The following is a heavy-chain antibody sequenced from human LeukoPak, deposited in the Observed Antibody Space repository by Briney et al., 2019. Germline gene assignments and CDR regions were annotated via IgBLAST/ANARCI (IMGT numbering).Heavy chain of an antibody. V-gene: IGHV1-18*01. CDR2: ISAYNGNT. Sequence: ASVKVSGKASGYTFTSYGISWVRQAPGQGLEWMGWISAYNGNTNYAQNLQSRVTMTRDTYTSTVYMELRRLRSDETAVYLCGGDVYDSSGYPHYYFDYWGQGTLFTVSS. J-gene: IGHJ4*02. CDR1: GYTFTSYG. CDR3: GGDVYDSSGYPHYYFDY. D-gene: IGHD3-22*01.